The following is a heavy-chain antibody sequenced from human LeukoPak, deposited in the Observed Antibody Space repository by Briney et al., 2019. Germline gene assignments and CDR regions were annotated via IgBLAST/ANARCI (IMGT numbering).Heavy chain of an antibody. CDR1: GYNFVDYA. J-gene: IGHJ1*01. CDR2: ITGDGDHT. V-gene: IGHV3-43*02. CDR3: AGFVGKFSSIWYRSGLLHE. D-gene: IGHD3-16*01. Sequence: PGGSLRLSCAASGYNFVDYAMHWVRHLPGKGLEWVSLITGDGDHTAYADSVKGRFTISRDNDKSSLYLQSNSLRCQCNGLYYCAGFVGKFSSIWYRSGLLHEWGQGTLVTVFS.